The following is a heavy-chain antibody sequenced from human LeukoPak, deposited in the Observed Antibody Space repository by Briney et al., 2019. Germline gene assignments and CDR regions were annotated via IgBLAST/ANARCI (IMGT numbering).Heavy chain of an antibody. Sequence: SETLSLTCTVSGASISSGDYYWSWIRQPPGKGLEWIGYIYYSGSTYYNPSLESRVAISVDTPQNQFSLKLSSVTAADTAVYYCARAPSGYYGSGSYYGRYYFDYWGQGTLVTVSS. J-gene: IGHJ4*02. D-gene: IGHD3-10*01. V-gene: IGHV4-30-4*01. CDR3: ARAPSGYYGSGSYYGRYYFDY. CDR1: GASISSGDYY. CDR2: IYYSGST.